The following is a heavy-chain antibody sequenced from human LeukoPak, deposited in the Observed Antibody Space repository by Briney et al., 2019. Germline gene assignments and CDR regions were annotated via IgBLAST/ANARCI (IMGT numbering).Heavy chain of an antibody. J-gene: IGHJ6*02. CDR2: ISSSSSYI. V-gene: IGHV3-21*01. CDR1: GFTFSSYS. CDR3: AREIGERTGLWYYYYGMDV. D-gene: IGHD1-1*01. Sequence: PGGSLRLSCAASGFTFSSYSMNWVRQAPGKGLEWVSSISSSSSYIYYADSVKGRFTISRDNAKNSLYLQMNSLRAEDTAVYYCAREIGERTGLWYYYYGMDVWGQGTTVTVSS.